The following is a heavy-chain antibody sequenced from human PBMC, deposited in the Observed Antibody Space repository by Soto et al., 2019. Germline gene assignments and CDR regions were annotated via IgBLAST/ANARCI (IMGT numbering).Heavy chain of an antibody. V-gene: IGHV4-39*01. CDR2: IYYGGST. CDR1: GGSISSSSYY. CDR3: ATSPHPAMVTDFAY. J-gene: IGHJ4*02. D-gene: IGHD5-18*01. Sequence: QLQLQESGPGLVKPSETLSLTCTVSGGSISSSSYYWDWIRQPPGKGLEWIGSIYYGGSTYYNPSLKRRVTIPVDTSKSQCSLKLSSVTAADTAVYYCATSPHPAMVTDFAYWGQGTLVTVSS.